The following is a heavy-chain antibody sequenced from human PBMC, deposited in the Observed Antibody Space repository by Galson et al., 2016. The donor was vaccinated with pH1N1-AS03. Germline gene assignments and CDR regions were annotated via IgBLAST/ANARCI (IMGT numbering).Heavy chain of an antibody. D-gene: IGHD3-3*01. V-gene: IGHV1-69*06. J-gene: IGHJ3*02. CDR2: IIPIFGTP. CDR1: GSTFSKYG. CDR3: ARPRGWSGHDAFDI. Sequence: SVKVSCKASGSTFSKYGLTWMRQAPGQGLEWMGGIIPIFGTPNYAQKFQGRVTITADKSTFTAYMELSSLRSEDTAVYYCARPRGWSGHDAFDIWGQGTMVTVSS.